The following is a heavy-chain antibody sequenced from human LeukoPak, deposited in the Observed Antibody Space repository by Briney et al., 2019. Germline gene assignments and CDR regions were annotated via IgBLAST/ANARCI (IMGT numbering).Heavy chain of an antibody. Sequence: PGGSLRLSCTTSGFTFGDYAMTWVRQAPGKGLEWVGSIRSEAYGGTTEYAASVKSRFTISRDDSKRIAYLQMSSLKTEDTAVYYCTKDQTPFYWGQGTLVTVSS. J-gene: IGHJ4*02. CDR2: IRSEAYGGTT. CDR3: TKDQTPFY. CDR1: GFTFGDYA. V-gene: IGHV3-49*04.